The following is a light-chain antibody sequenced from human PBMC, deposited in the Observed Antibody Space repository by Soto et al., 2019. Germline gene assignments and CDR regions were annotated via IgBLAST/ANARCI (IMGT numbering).Light chain of an antibody. J-gene: IGKJ1*01. Sequence: DIQMTQSPSNLSASVGDRVTITCRASQSIVGWLAWYQQKPGKAPQLLMYKPSTLESGVPSRFSGSASGTEFTLTIRSLQPDDFATYYCKQYNGYGSWTFGQGTRVEIK. CDR3: KQYNGYGSWT. V-gene: IGKV1-5*03. CDR2: KPS. CDR1: QSIVGW.